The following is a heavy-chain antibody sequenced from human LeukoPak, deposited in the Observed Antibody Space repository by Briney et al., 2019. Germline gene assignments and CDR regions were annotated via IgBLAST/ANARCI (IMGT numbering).Heavy chain of an antibody. D-gene: IGHD6-19*01. V-gene: IGHV4-61*02. CDR2: IYTSGST. CDR3: ARDRSKQWLSWYFDL. J-gene: IGHJ2*01. CDR1: GGSISSGSYY. Sequence: SETLALTCTVSGGSISSGSYYWSWIRQPAGKGLEWIGRIYTSGSTNYNPSLKSRVTISVDTSKNQFSLKLSSVTAADTAVYYCARDRSKQWLSWYFDLWGRGTLVTVSS.